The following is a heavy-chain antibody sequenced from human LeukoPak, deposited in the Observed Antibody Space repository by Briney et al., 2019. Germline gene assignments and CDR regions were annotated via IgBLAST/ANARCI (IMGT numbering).Heavy chain of an antibody. D-gene: IGHD2-2*02. V-gene: IGHV1-8*01. J-gene: IGHJ6*02. CDR1: GYTFTSYD. CDR2: MNPNSGNT. CDR3: ARTCSSTSCYTYGLLYYYYYGMDV. Sequence: PEASVKVSCKASGYTFTSYDINWVRQATGQGLEWMGWMNPNSGNTGYAQKFQGRVTMTRNTSISTAYMELSGLRSEDTAVYYCARTCSSTSCYTYGLLYYYYYGMDVWGQGTTVTVSS.